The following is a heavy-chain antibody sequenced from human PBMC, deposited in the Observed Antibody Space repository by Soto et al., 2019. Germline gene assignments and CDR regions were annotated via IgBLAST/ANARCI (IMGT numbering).Heavy chain of an antibody. CDR3: VHPRSTVQIPPT. Sequence: HPGGSLRLSCSASGFTFSMFSMHWVRQAPGKGLEYVSGISSNGDSTYYADSVKGRFTISRDDSKNTLYLQMSSLRAGDTAVYYCVHPRSTVQIPPTWGQGTLVTVSS. V-gene: IGHV3-64D*06. CDR1: GFTFSMFS. CDR2: ISSNGDST. D-gene: IGHD4-17*01. J-gene: IGHJ5*02.